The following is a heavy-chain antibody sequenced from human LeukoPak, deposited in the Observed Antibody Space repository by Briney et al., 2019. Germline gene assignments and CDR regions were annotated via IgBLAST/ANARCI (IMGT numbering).Heavy chain of an antibody. J-gene: IGHJ4*02. Sequence: ASVKVSCKASGYTFTGYYMHWVRQAPGQGLEWMGWINPNSGGTNYAQKFQGRVTMTRDTSISTAYMELSRLRSDDTAVYYCARDVEYCGGGSCSPNWGQGTLVTVSS. D-gene: IGHD2-15*01. CDR3: ARDVEYCGGGSCSPN. CDR1: GYTFTGYY. CDR2: INPNSGGT. V-gene: IGHV1-2*02.